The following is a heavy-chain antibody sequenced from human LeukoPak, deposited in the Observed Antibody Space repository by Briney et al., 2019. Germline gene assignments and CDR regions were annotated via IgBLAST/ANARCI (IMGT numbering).Heavy chain of an antibody. D-gene: IGHD3-9*01. CDR3: ARGLGHFDS. CDR1: GFTFSVSA. V-gene: IGHV3-48*04. CDR2: ISSSSTSI. J-gene: IGHJ4*02. Sequence: GGPLRLSCATSGFTFSVSAMSWVRQTPGKGLEWLSYISSSSTSIYYTDSVKGRFTISRDNTKNSLYLQMNSLRPEDTALYYCARGLGHFDSWGQGTLVTVSS.